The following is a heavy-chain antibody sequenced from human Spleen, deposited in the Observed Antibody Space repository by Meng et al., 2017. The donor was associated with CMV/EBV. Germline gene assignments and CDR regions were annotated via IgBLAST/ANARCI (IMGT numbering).Heavy chain of an antibody. V-gene: IGHV3-23*03. Sequence: SGFTFSSYAMSWVRQAPGKGLEWVSVIYSGCSNTDCADSVKGRFTISRDNSKNTLYLQMNSLRAEDTAVYYCAKPQTSGSYFEFDFWGQGTLVTVSS. D-gene: IGHD1-26*01. CDR2: IYSGCSNT. J-gene: IGHJ4*02. CDR3: AKPQTSGSYFEFDF. CDR1: GFTFSSYA.